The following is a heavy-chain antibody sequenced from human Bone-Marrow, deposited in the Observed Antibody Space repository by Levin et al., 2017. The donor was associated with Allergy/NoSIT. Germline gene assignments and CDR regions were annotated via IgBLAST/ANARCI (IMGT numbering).Heavy chain of an antibody. V-gene: IGHV3-74*01. CDR1: GFTFSSYW. D-gene: IGHD2-2*01. CDR2: INSDGSST. Sequence: GESLKISCAASGFTFSSYWMHWVRQAPGKGLVWVSRINSDGSSTSYADSVKGRFTISRDNAKNTLYLQMNSLRAEDTAVYYCATSTKGYCSSTSCPTPFDYWGQGTLVTVSS. CDR3: ATSTKGYCSSTSCPTPFDY. J-gene: IGHJ4*02.